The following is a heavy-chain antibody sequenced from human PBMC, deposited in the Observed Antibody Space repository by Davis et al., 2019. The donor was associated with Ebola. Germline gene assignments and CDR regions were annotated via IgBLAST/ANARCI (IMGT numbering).Heavy chain of an antibody. CDR3: ARDIQLWFRATYYYYGMDV. CDR2: ISSSSSYI. CDR1: GFTLSSYR. Sequence: SPITPRAAPGFTLSSYRMNRVRQAPGKGLEWVSSISSSSSYIYHADPVKGRFTISRDNAKNSLYLQMNSLRAEDTAVYYCARDIQLWFRATYYYYGMDVWGQGTTVTVSS. V-gene: IGHV3-21*01. J-gene: IGHJ6*02. D-gene: IGHD5-18*01.